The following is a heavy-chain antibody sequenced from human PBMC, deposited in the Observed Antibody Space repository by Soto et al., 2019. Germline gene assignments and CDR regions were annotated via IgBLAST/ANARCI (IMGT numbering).Heavy chain of an antibody. V-gene: IGHV3-15*07. CDR3: TTDLDIAVAGTSFDY. Sequence: GGSLRLSCAASGFTFSNAWMNWVRQAPGKGLEWVGRIKSKTDGGTTDYAAPVKGRFTISRDDSKNTLYLQMNSLKTEDTAVYYCTTDLDIAVAGTSFDYWGQGTLVTVSS. D-gene: IGHD6-19*01. J-gene: IGHJ4*02. CDR2: IKSKTDGGTT. CDR1: GFTFSNAW.